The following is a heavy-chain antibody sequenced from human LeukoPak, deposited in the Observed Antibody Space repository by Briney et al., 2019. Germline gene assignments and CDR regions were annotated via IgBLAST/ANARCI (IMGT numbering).Heavy chain of an antibody. CDR2: IYYSGST. J-gene: IGHJ4*02. Sequence: SETLSLTCTVSGGSISSSSYYWGWIRQPPGKGLEWIGSIYYSGSTYYNPSLKSRVTISVDTSKNQSSLKLSSVTAADTAVYYCASSDGDYYFDYWGQGTLVTVSS. CDR1: GGSISSSSYY. D-gene: IGHD4-17*01. CDR3: ASSDGDYYFDY. V-gene: IGHV4-39*01.